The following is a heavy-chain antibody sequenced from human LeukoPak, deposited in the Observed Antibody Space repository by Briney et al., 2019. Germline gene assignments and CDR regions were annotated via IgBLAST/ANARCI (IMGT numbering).Heavy chain of an antibody. CDR1: GGSISSYY. V-gene: IGHV4-59*01. J-gene: IGHJ4*02. CDR3: ARAGGYYGSGREPDY. CDR2: IYYSGST. D-gene: IGHD3-10*01. Sequence: PSETLSLTCTVSGGSISSYYWSWIRQPPGKGLEWIGYIYYSGSTNYNPSLKSRVTISVDTSKNQFSLKLSSVTAADTAVYYCARAGGYYGSGREPDYWGQGTLVTVSS.